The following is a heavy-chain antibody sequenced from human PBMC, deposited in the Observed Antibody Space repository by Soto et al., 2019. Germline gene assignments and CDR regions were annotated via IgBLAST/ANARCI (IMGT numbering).Heavy chain of an antibody. Sequence: EVQLVESGGGLVQPGGSLRLSCAASGFSFSTYSMNWVRQAPGKGLEWVSYISSRSYTIYYVDSVKGRFSISRDNAKNLLYLQMNSLGEEDTAVYYCARGRSSSDNGMDVWGQGTTVTVSS. CDR1: GFSFSTYS. V-gene: IGHV3-48*02. J-gene: IGHJ6*02. CDR2: ISSRSYTI. CDR3: ARGRSSSDNGMDV. D-gene: IGHD6-6*01.